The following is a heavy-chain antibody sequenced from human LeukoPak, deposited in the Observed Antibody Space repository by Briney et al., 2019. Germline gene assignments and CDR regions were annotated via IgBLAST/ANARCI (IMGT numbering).Heavy chain of an antibody. CDR2: IKQDGTEK. V-gene: IGHV3-7*03. CDR3: AKTMGAIDHDY. Sequence: GGSLRLSCAASGFTFSIYWMNWVRQAPGKGLEWVANIKQDGTEKYYVDSVKGRFTISRDNAKNSLYLQMNSLRAEDTAVYFCAKTMGAIDHDYWGQGTLVTVSS. D-gene: IGHD1-26*01. CDR1: GFTFSIYW. J-gene: IGHJ4*02.